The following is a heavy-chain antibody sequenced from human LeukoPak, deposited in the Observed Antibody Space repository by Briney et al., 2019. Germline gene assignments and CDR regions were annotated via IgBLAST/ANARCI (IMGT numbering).Heavy chain of an antibody. J-gene: IGHJ4*02. CDR2: TSYGGGA. CDR3: AKAEWENFYFDS. V-gene: IGHV4-31*03. CDR1: GASVSRGGYY. D-gene: IGHD1-26*01. Sequence: SETLSLTCTVSGASVSRGGYYCSWIRQHPGKGLEWIGFTSYGGGAYYNPSLMSRIAMSVDPSQNQFSLKMRDVTAADTVVYFCAKAEWENFYFDSWGQGALVAVTS.